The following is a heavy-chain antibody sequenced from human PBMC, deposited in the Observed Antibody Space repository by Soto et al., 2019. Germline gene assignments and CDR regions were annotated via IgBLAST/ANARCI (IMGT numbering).Heavy chain of an antibody. CDR3: ARRLGYCSGGSCYSGAFDI. Sequence: GESLKISCKGSGYSFTSYWIGWVRQMPGKGLEWMGIIYPGDSDTRYSPSFQGQVTISADKSISTAYLQWSSLKASDTAMYYCARRLGYCSGGSCYSGAFDIWGQGTMVTVSS. V-gene: IGHV5-51*01. CDR2: IYPGDSDT. D-gene: IGHD2-15*01. J-gene: IGHJ3*02. CDR1: GYSFTSYW.